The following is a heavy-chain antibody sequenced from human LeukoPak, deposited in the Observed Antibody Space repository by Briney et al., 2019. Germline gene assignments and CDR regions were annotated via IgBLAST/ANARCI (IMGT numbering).Heavy chain of an antibody. CDR3: AKGVTMIVVVIPGPDY. CDR2: ISGSGGST. D-gene: IGHD3-22*01. Sequence: QPGGSLRLSCAASGFTFSSYAMSWVRQAPGKGLEWVSAISGSGGSTYYADSVKGRFTISRDNSKNTLYLQMNSLRAEDTAVYYCAKGVTMIVVVIPGPDYWGQGTLVTVSS. V-gene: IGHV3-23*01. J-gene: IGHJ4*02. CDR1: GFTFSSYA.